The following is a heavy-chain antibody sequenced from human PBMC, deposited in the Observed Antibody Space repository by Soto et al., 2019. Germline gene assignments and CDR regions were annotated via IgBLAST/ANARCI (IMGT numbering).Heavy chain of an antibody. J-gene: IGHJ6*02. CDR3: ARDGGGATRGYYYYGMDV. Sequence: GGSLRLSCAASGFTFSSYGMHWVRQAPGKGLEWVAVIWYDGSNKYYADSVKGRFTISRDNSKNTLYLQMNSLRAEDTAVYYCARDGGGATRGYYYYGMDVWGQGTTVTVSS. CDR1: GFTFSSYG. V-gene: IGHV3-33*01. CDR2: IWYDGSNK. D-gene: IGHD1-26*01.